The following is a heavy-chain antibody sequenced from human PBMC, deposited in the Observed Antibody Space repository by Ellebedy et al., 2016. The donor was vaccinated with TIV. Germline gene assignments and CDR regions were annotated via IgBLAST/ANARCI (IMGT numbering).Heavy chain of an antibody. CDR2: INTNTGNP. CDR3: ARISQFSNDNF. Sequence: AASVKVSCKASGYTFTSYAMNWVRQAPGQGLEWMGWINTNTGNPTYAQGFTGRFVFSLDTSVNTAYLQINSLKAEDTAVYYCARISQFSNDNFWGQGTLVTVSS. J-gene: IGHJ4*02. V-gene: IGHV7-4-1*02. D-gene: IGHD3-9*01. CDR1: GYTFTSYA.